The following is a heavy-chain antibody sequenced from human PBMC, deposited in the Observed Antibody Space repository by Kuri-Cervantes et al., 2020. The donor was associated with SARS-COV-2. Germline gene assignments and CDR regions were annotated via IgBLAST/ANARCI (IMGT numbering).Heavy chain of an antibody. Sequence: GESLKISCAASGFTFSSYSMNWVRQAPGKGLEWVSSISSSSSYIYYADSVKGRFTISRDNAKNSLYLQMNSLRAEDTAAYYCARDASPGIAARPAGLDYWGQGTLVTVSS. CDR3: ARDASPGIAARPAGLDY. CDR2: ISSSSSYI. CDR1: GFTFSSYS. J-gene: IGHJ4*02. D-gene: IGHD6-6*01. V-gene: IGHV3-21*01.